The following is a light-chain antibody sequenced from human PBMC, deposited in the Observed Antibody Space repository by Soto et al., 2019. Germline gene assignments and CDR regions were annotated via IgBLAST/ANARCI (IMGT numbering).Light chain of an antibody. J-gene: IGKJ1*01. Sequence: EIVMTQSPVTLSVFPGERATLSCRASQSVSRNLAWYQQKPGQTPRLLIYGASTRATGIPARFSGSGSGTEFTLTISSLQSEDFAVYYCQQYNNWPPWTFGQGTKVDIK. CDR2: GAS. V-gene: IGKV3-15*01. CDR3: QQYNNWPPWT. CDR1: QSVSRN.